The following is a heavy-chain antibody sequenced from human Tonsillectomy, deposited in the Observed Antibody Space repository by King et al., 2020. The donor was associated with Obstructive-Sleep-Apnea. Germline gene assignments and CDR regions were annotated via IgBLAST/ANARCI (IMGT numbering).Heavy chain of an antibody. D-gene: IGHD3-3*01. V-gene: IGHV3-30*03. CDR2: ISFDETTK. CDR1: GFTFSSYA. Sequence: VQLVESGGRVVLPGTSLRLSCAASGFTFSSYAMHWVRRAPGKGLEWVALISFDETTKSYAQSVRGRFTISRDNSNDRLFLHMNSLGPEDTALYFCARGHPVSRCLELDFWGQGTQVTVSS. J-gene: IGHJ4*02. CDR3: ARGHPVSRCLELDF.